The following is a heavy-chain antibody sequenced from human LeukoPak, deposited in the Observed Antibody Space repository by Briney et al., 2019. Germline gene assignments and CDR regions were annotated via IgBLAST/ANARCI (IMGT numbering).Heavy chain of an antibody. CDR3: ARGPGAAAVHFDY. J-gene: IGHJ4*02. V-gene: IGHV1-46*01. CDR1: GYTFTSYG. CDR2: INPGGGST. D-gene: IGHD6-13*01. Sequence: ASVKVSCKASGYTFTSYGISWVRQAPGQGLEWMGIINPGGGSTSYAQKFQGRVTMTRDMSTSTVYMELSSLRSEDTAVYYCARGPGAAAVHFDYWGQGTLVTVSS.